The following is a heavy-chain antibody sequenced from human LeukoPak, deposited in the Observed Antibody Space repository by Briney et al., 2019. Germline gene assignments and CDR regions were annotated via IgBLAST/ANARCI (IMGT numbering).Heavy chain of an antibody. Sequence: SETLSLTCTVSLGSISFYYWSCIRQPPGRGLEWIGYISNSASSYYNPSLTSRVTISVDMSKNQFSLKLSSVTAADTAVYYCARDRGVLDAFDIWGQGTMVTVSS. J-gene: IGHJ3*02. CDR3: ARDRGVLDAFDI. D-gene: IGHD2-8*01. CDR1: LGSISFYY. CDR2: ISNSASS. V-gene: IGHV4-59*01.